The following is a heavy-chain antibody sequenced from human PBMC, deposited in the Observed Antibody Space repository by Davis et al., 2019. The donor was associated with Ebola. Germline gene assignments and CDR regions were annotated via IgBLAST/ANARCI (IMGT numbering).Heavy chain of an antibody. CDR2: IIPIFGTA. Sequence: SVKVSCKASGGTFSSYAISWVRQAPGQGLEWMGGIIPIFGTANYAQKFQGRVTITADKSTSTAYMELSSLRSEDTAVYYCAIVDTAMAPFDYWGQGTLVTVSS. D-gene: IGHD5-18*01. V-gene: IGHV1-69*06. J-gene: IGHJ4*02. CDR3: AIVDTAMAPFDY. CDR1: GGTFSSYA.